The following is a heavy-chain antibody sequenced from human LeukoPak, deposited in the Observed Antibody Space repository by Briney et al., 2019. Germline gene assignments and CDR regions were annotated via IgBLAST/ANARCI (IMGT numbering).Heavy chain of an antibody. D-gene: IGHD3-22*01. Sequence: GGSLRLSCAASGFTFSSHGMNWVRQAPGKGLEWVANIKQDGSEKYYVDSVKGRFTISRDNAKNSLYLQMNSLRAEDTAVYYCARAKGYYYDVALFDYWGQGTLVTVSS. CDR3: ARAKGYYYDVALFDY. CDR1: GFTFSSHG. V-gene: IGHV3-7*01. J-gene: IGHJ4*02. CDR2: IKQDGSEK.